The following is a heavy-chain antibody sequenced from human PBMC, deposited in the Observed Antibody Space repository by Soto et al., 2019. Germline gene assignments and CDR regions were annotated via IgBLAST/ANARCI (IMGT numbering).Heavy chain of an antibody. J-gene: IGHJ4*02. Sequence: GSLRLSCTASGFTFGDYAMSWFRQAPGKGLEWVGFIRSKAYGGTTEYAASVKGRFTISRDDSKSIAYLQMNSLKTEDTAVYYCTRDDSSSWYKEDYWGQGTLVTVSS. CDR2: IRSKAYGGTT. CDR3: TRDDSSSWYKEDY. D-gene: IGHD6-13*01. V-gene: IGHV3-49*03. CDR1: GFTFGDYA.